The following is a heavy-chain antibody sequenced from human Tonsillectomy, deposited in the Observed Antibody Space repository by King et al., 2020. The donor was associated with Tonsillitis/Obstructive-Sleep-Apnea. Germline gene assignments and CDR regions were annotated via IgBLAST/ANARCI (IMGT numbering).Heavy chain of an antibody. V-gene: IGHV3-33*01. Sequence: VQLVESGGGVVQPGRSLRLSCAASGFTLNSYGMHWVRQAPGKGLEWGAVIWDDGSNEYYGDSVKGRFTISRDNSKNTLFLQMNSLRAEDTAVYYCARLRVATTSFDVWGQGTLVTVSS. D-gene: IGHD5-12*01. J-gene: IGHJ4*02. CDR1: GFTLNSYG. CDR2: IWDDGSNE. CDR3: ARLRVATTSFDV.